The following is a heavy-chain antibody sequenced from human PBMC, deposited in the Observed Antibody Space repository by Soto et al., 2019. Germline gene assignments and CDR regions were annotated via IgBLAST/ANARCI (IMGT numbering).Heavy chain of an antibody. CDR2: ITESGSII. D-gene: IGHD6-13*01. J-gene: IGHJ6*02. Sequence: GGSLRLSCAASGFTFSSYEMNWVRQAPGKGLEWVSYITESGSIIYYADSVKGRFTMSRDNAKNSLHLQMNSLRAEDMAVYYCARSLSAVGYYYYGMDVWGQGTTVTVSS. V-gene: IGHV3-48*03. CDR1: GFTFSSYE. CDR3: ARSLSAVGYYYYGMDV.